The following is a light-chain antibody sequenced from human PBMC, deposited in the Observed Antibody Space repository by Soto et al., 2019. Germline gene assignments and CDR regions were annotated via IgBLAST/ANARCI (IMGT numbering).Light chain of an antibody. CDR2: GAS. J-gene: IGKJ1*01. CDR1: QNIGSL. CDR3: QRYGRSPTWT. Sequence: EIVLTRSPGTLSWSPGERATLSCRASQNIGSLLAWYQQKPGQPPRLLIYGASLRATGIPDRFSGSGSGTDFTLNINTIEPEDSAVYYCQRYGRSPTWTFGQGTKVDIK. V-gene: IGKV3-20*01.